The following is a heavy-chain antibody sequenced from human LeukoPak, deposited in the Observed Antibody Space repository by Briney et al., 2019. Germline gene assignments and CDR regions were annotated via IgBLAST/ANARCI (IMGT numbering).Heavy chain of an antibody. V-gene: IGHV4-34*01. CDR1: GGSFSGYY. J-gene: IGHJ4*02. CDR2: INHSGST. Sequence: PSETLSLTCAVYGGSFSGYYWSWIRQPPGKGLEWIGEINHSGSTNYNPSLKSRVTISVDTSKNQFSLKLSSVTAADTAVYYCARHQYGSGDFDYWGQGTLVTVSS. CDR3: ARHQYGSGDFDY. D-gene: IGHD3-10*01.